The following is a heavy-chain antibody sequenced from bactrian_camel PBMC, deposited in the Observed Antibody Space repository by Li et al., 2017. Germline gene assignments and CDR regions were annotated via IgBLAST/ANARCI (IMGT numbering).Heavy chain of an antibody. CDR1: GHSGYC. CDR2: IYTGGGDT. CDR3: AADRDDLGAYSDYEPCTDFHY. D-gene: IGHD4*01. Sequence: HVQLVESGGGSVQAGETLRLSRSASGHSGYCVAWFRQAPGNKRDQVATIYTGGGDTEYADSVKGRFTISYDDATRTVSLQMNALKPEDTAMYYCAADRDDLGAYSDYEPCTDFHYWGQGTQVTVS. V-gene: IGHV3S54*01. J-gene: IGHJ6*01.